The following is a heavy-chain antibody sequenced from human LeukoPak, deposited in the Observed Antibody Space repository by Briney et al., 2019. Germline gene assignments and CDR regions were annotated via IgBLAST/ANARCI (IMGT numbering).Heavy chain of an antibody. CDR2: IRSKANSYAT. Sequence: GGSLRLSCAASGFTFSGSAMHWVRQASGKGLEWVGRIRSKANSYATAYAASVRGRFTISRDDSDNTAYLQMNSLKTEDTAVYYCTRLAGGNQFWGQGTLVTVSP. CDR3: TRLAGGNQF. CDR1: GFTFSGSA. D-gene: IGHD4-23*01. J-gene: IGHJ4*02. V-gene: IGHV3-73*01.